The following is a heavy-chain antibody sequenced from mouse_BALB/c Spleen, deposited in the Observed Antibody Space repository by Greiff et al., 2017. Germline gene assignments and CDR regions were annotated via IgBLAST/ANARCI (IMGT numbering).Heavy chain of an antibody. CDR3: ARNGSSYDAMDY. CDR2: IYPGSGNT. CDR1: GYAFTNYW. Sequence: QVQLKQSGAELVRPGTSVKISCKASGYAFTNYWLGWVKQRPGHGLEWIGDIYPGSGNTYYNEKFKGKATLTADKSSSTAYMQLSSLTSEDSAVYFCARNGSSYDAMDYWGQGTSVTVSS. D-gene: IGHD1-1*01. V-gene: IGHV1-63*01. J-gene: IGHJ4*01.